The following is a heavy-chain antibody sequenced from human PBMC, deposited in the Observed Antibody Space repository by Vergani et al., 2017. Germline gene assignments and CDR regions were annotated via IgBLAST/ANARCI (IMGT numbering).Heavy chain of an antibody. D-gene: IGHD5-12*01. Sequence: VQLVESGGGVVQPGRSLRLSCAASGFTFSSYGMSWVRQAPGKGLEWVSSVSGSSATPYYADSVKGRFIISRDNSKNTLHLQMNSLRADDTAVYYCTKGSRGYTGYFFDYWGQGTLATVSS. J-gene: IGHJ4*02. CDR2: VSGSSATP. CDR3: TKGSRGYTGYFFDY. CDR1: GFTFSSYG. V-gene: IGHV3-23*04.